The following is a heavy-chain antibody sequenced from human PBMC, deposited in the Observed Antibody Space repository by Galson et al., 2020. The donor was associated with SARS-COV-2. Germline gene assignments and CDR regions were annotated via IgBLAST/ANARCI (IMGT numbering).Heavy chain of an antibody. CDR3: AKDRSWVTMIDWYFDL. Sequence: SLRLSCAASGFTFSSYSMSSLLHAPGYGLEWVSAISGSCGSTYYSDSVKVRFTISRDNSNNTLYMQMNSLRAEDTAVYYCAKDRSWVTMIDWYFDLWGSGTLVTVSS. CDR2: ISGSCGST. D-gene: IGHD3-22*01. V-gene: IGHV3-23*01. J-gene: IGHJ2*01. CDR1: GFTFSSYS.